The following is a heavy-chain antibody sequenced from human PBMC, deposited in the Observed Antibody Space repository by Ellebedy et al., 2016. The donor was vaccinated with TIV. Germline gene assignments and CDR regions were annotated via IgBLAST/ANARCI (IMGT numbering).Heavy chain of an antibody. Sequence: PGGSLTLSCAASGFISNKSWMSWVRQAPGKGLEWVANIKQDGSEKNYAESVKGRFTISRDNGKNTLYLQMSSLRAEDTAVYYCVRELAGDDAFDMWGQGTMVTVSS. D-gene: IGHD6-19*01. J-gene: IGHJ3*02. V-gene: IGHV3-7*01. CDR3: VRELAGDDAFDM. CDR1: GFISNKSW. CDR2: IKQDGSEK.